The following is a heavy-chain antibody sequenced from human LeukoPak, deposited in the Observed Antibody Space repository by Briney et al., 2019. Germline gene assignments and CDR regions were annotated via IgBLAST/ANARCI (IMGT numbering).Heavy chain of an antibody. Sequence: ASVKVSCKVSGYTLTDLSMHWVRQAPGKGLEWMGGFDPEVGETIHAQKFQGRVTMTEDTSTDTAYMELSSLRSEDTAVYYCATSPQYYDFWSGYPGAFDIWGQGTMVTVSS. CDR1: GYTLTDLS. D-gene: IGHD3-3*01. J-gene: IGHJ3*02. CDR2: FDPEVGET. V-gene: IGHV1-24*01. CDR3: ATSPQYYDFWSGYPGAFDI.